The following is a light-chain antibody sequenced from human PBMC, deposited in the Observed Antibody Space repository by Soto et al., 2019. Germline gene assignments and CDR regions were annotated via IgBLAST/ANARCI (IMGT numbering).Light chain of an antibody. CDR3: SSYSGSNNFV. J-gene: IGLJ1*01. CDR1: SSDVGGYNY. Sequence: QSALTQPPSASGSPGQSVTISCTGTSSDVGGYNYVSWYQQHPGKAPKLIIYDVSKWPSGVPDRFSGSKSGNTASLTVSGLQTEDEADYYCSSYSGSNNFVFGTGTKVTVL. CDR2: DVS. V-gene: IGLV2-8*01.